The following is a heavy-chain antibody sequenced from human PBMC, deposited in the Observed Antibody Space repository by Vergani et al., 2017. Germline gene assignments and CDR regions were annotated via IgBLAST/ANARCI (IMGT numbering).Heavy chain of an antibody. V-gene: IGHV1-2*02. J-gene: IGHJ3*02. CDR3: ASPYGSGTWDAFDR. Sequence: QVQLVQSGAEVKKPGASVKVSCKDSGYTFTGYYMHWVRQAPGQGREWKGWSNRNSGGTNYAQKFQGRVTMTRDTSISTAYMELSRMRSDETAVYYCASPYGSGTWDAFDRWGQGTMVTVSS. CDR1: GYTFTGYY. CDR2: SNRNSGGT. D-gene: IGHD3-10*01.